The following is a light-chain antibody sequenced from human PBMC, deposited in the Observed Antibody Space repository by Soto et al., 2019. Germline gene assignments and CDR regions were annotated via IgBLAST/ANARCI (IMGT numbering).Light chain of an antibody. V-gene: IGKV3-15*01. J-gene: IGKJ1*01. CDR3: QQYGSSWT. Sequence: ETVMTQSLVTLSVSPGERVTLSCRASQSVTSNLAWYQQQPGQAPRLLIYDASTRATGVPARFSGSGSGTEFTLSISSLQSEDSAVYYCQQYGSSWTFGQGTKVEIK. CDR1: QSVTSN. CDR2: DAS.